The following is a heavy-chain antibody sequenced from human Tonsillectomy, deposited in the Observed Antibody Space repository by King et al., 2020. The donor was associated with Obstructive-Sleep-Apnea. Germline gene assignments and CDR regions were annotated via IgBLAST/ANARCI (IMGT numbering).Heavy chain of an antibody. CDR2: IRSKAYGGTT. CDR3: TRIPLRITIFGAVTPFDY. CDR1: GFTFGDYA. V-gene: IGHV3-49*03. D-gene: IGHD3-3*01. Sequence: VQLVESGGGLVQPGRSLRLSCTASGFTFGDYAMSWFRQAPGKGLEWVGFIRSKAYGGTTEYAASVKGRFTISRDDSKSIAYLQMNSLKTEDTAVYYCTRIPLRITIFGAVTPFDYWGQGTLVTVSS. J-gene: IGHJ4*02.